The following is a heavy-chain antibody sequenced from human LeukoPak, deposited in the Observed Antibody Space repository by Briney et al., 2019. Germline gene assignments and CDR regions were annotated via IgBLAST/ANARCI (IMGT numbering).Heavy chain of an antibody. CDR3: ATVSGSLSLPYYYYYMDV. CDR2: IYYSGST. J-gene: IGHJ6*03. CDR1: GGSISSYY. D-gene: IGHD1-26*01. Sequence: TSETLSLTCTVSGGSISSYYWSWIRQPPGKGLEWIGYIYYSGSTNYNPSLKSRVTISVDTSKNQFSLKLSSVTAADTAVYHCATVSGSLSLPYYYYYMDVWGKGTTVTVSS. V-gene: IGHV4-59*01.